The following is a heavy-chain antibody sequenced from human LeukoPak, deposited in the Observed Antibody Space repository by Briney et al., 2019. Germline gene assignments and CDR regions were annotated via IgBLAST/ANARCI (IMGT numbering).Heavy chain of an antibody. D-gene: IGHD3-9*01. Sequence: GGSLRLSCAASGFTFSSYAMSWVRQAPGKGLEWVSAISGSGGSTYYADSVKGRFTISRDNSKNTLYLQMNSLRAEDTAVYYCAKLSSNYDILTGYYADWGQGTLVTVSS. CDR2: ISGSGGST. CDR3: AKLSSNYDILTGYYAD. CDR1: GFTFSSYA. V-gene: IGHV3-23*01. J-gene: IGHJ4*02.